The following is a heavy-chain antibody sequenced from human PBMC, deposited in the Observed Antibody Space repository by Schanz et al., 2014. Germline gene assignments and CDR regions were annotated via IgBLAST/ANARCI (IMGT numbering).Heavy chain of an antibody. CDR2: INPSGGST. CDR3: ARGGYSSGWYDRDIAHFDY. V-gene: IGHV1-46*01. D-gene: IGHD6-19*01. J-gene: IGHJ4*02. CDR1: GGTFSSDT. Sequence: QVHLVQSGAEVKKPGSSVKVSCKASGGTFSSDTFSWVRQAPGQGLEWMGMINPSGGSTTYAQKFQGRVTMTRDTSTSTVYMELSSLRSDDTALYYCARGGYSSGWYDRDIAHFDYWGQGTLVTVSS.